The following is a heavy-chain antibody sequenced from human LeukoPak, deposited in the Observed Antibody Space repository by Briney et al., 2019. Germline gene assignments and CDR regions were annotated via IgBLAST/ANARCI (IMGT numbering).Heavy chain of an antibody. CDR2: ISISGGTT. J-gene: IGHJ4*02. CDR3: ANEIRPNDY. Sequence: GGSLRLSCAASGFTFSSYAMSWVRQAPGKGLEWVSSISISGGTTYYADSVKGRFTISRENSKSTLYLQMNNLRADDTAVYYCANEIRPNDYWGQGTLVTVSS. CDR1: GFTFSSYA. V-gene: IGHV3-23*01. D-gene: IGHD4-17*01.